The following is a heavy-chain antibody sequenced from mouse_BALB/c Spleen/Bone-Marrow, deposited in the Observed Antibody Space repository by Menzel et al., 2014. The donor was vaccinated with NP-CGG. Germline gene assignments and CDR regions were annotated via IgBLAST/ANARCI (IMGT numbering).Heavy chain of an antibody. CDR3: ARSTMITTGYYYAMDY. V-gene: IGHV5-17*02. CDR1: GFTFSSFG. J-gene: IGHJ4*01. CDR2: ISSCSSSI. D-gene: IGHD2-4*01. Sequence: EVMLVESGGGLVQPGGSRKVSCAASGFTFSSFGMHWVRQAPEKGLEWVAYISSCSSSIYYADTAKGRFTISRDNPKNTLFLQMTSLRSEDTAMYYCARSTMITTGYYYAMDYWGQGPSVTVSS.